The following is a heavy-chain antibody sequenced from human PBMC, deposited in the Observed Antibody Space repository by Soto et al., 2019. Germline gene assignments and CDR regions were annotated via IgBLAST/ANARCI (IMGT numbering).Heavy chain of an antibody. J-gene: IGHJ6*02. V-gene: IGHV4-34*01. CDR1: GGSFSGYY. CDR2: INHSGTT. Sequence: SSETLSLTCTIYGGSFSGYYWTWIRQPPGKGLEWIGEINHSGTTNYSPSLKRRVSISVDTSKDKFSLNLSSVTAADTAVYYCASGKTRTARPSLRYYCYGLDVWGQGTTVPVSS. CDR3: ASGKTRTARPSLRYYCYGLDV. D-gene: IGHD6-6*01.